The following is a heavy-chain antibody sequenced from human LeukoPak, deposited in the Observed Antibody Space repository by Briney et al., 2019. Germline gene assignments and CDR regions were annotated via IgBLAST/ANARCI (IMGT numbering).Heavy chain of an antibody. CDR3: DLKGFNL. J-gene: IGHJ5*02. CDR2: IKQDGSQE. Sequence: GGSLRLSCVASGFYFSAYLMSWVRQAPGKGLEWVANIKQDGSQEFYLDSVKGRFTISRGNDNNSFYLHMTRLRVEDTAVYARDLKGFNLWGQGALVTVSS. V-gene: IGHV3-7*02. CDR1: GFYFSAYL.